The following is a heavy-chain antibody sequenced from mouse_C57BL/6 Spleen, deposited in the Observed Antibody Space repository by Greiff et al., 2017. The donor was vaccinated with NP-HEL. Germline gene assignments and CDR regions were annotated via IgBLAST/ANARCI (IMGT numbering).Heavy chain of an antibody. V-gene: IGHV1-7*01. CDR3: ASAQLREAMDY. J-gene: IGHJ4*01. Sequence: VQLQQSGAELAKPGASVKLSCKASGYTFTSYWMHWVKQRPGQGLEWIGYINPSSGYTKYNQKFQDKATLTADKSSSTAYMQLSSLTYEDSAVYYCASAQLREAMDYWGQGTSVTVSS. CDR2: INPSSGYT. D-gene: IGHD1-1*01. CDR1: GYTFTSYW.